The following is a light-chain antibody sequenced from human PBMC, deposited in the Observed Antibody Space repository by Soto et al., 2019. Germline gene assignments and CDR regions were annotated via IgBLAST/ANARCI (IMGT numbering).Light chain of an antibody. CDR3: QQYDNLLPS. V-gene: IGKV1-33*01. J-gene: IGKJ5*01. CDR2: DAS. CDR1: QDISNY. Sequence: DIQMTQSPSSLSASVGDRVTITCQASQDISNYLNWYQQKPGKAPKLLIYDASNLETGVPSRFSGSGSGTDFTFTISSLQPEDIATYYCQQYDNLLPSFGQGKRLEIK.